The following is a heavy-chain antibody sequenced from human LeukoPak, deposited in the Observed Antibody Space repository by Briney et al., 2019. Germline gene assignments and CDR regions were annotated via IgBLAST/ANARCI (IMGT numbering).Heavy chain of an antibody. CDR1: GFTSRNYG. CDR3: AKGRLFDSSGFYDVPFDH. V-gene: IGHV3-30*18. CDR2: ISYEGSKR. D-gene: IGHD3-22*01. Sequence: QPGRSLRLSCAASGFTSRNYGMHWVRQAPGKGLEWVAVISYEGSKRYYGDSVKGRFTISRDNSKGTLFLQMDTLRAEDTAVYYCAKGRLFDSSGFYDVPFDHWGQGTLVTVSS. J-gene: IGHJ4*02.